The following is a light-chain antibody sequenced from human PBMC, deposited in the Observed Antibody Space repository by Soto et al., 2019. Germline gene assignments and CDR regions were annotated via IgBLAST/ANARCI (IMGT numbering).Light chain of an antibody. Sequence: DIQMTQSPSSVSASVGDRVTITCRASQGISSWLAWYQQKPGKAPKFLIYDASSLESGVPSRFSGSGSGTEFTLTISNLQHDDFATYFCQQYNNYPRTFGQGTKVDIK. V-gene: IGKV1D-16*01. CDR2: DAS. CDR1: QGISSW. J-gene: IGKJ1*01. CDR3: QQYNNYPRT.